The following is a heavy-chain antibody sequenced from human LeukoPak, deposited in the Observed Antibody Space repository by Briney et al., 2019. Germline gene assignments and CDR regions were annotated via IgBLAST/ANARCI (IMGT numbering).Heavy chain of an antibody. V-gene: IGHV5-51*01. CDR1: GSIFTTYW. J-gene: IGHJ4*02. Sequence: GASLQISCQGSGSIFTTYWIGWVRQLPGKGLECMGIIYPGDSDTRYSPSFQGQVTISADKSTNTAYLQWSSLKASDTAMYYCARLGTYWSNYYFEYWGQGTLVTVSS. CDR3: ARLGTYWSNYYFEY. CDR2: IYPGDSDT. D-gene: IGHD3-10*01.